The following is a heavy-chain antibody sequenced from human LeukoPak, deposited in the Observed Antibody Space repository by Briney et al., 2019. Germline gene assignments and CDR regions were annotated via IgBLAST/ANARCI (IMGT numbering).Heavy chain of an antibody. D-gene: IGHD5-12*01. CDR1: GFTFSSYE. Sequence: LTGGSLRLSCAASGFTFSSYEMNWVRQAPGKGLEWVSYISSSGSTIYYADSVKGRFTISRDNAKNSLYLQMNGLRAEDTAVYYCARDKPSGYDPHGGNTAPDYWGQGTLVTVSS. V-gene: IGHV3-48*03. CDR2: ISSSGSTI. J-gene: IGHJ4*02. CDR3: ARDKPSGYDPHGGNTAPDY.